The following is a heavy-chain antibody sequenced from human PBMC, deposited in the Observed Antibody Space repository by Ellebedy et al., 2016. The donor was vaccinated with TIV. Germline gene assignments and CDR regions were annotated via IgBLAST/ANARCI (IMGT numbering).Heavy chain of an antibody. CDR2: INQDGRTT. Sequence: GESLKISCAASGFTFSNAWMTWVRQAPGQGLEWVANINQDGRTTHYVDSVKGRFTISRDNAKNSLYLQLNSLRVDDTAMYYCATDKVCFTFNIWGRGTMVTVSS. CDR1: GFTFSNAW. CDR3: ATDKVCFTFNI. V-gene: IGHV3-7*01. J-gene: IGHJ3*02.